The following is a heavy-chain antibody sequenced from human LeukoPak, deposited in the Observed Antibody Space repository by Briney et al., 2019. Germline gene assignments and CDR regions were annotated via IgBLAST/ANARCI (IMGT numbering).Heavy chain of an antibody. V-gene: IGHV3-23*01. J-gene: IGHJ5*02. CDR1: GFTFSSYA. CDR2: ISGSGGST. CDR3: AKEASGPDYITDH. D-gene: IGHD4-4*01. Sequence: GGSLRLSCAASGFTFSSYAMSWVRQAPGKGLERVSGISGSGGSTYYADSVKGRFTISRDNSKNTLYLQMNSLRAEDTAIYYCAKEASGPDYITDHWGQGTLVAVSS.